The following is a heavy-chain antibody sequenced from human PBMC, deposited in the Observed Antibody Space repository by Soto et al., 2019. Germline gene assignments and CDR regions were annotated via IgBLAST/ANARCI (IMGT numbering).Heavy chain of an antibody. D-gene: IGHD3-22*01. CDR3: AHDSSGYYGLAH. Sequence: FGPELGNHAQSLTQTCSFSGFSLNTDEVGVGWVRQPRGKAMEWLALIYWDDDERYRPSLRSRLNITKDTSENQVVLTMTNLDPVDTATYYCAHDSSGYYGLAHWGQGILVTVSS. V-gene: IGHV2-5*02. CDR2: IYWDDDE. J-gene: IGHJ4*02. CDR1: GFSLNTDEVG.